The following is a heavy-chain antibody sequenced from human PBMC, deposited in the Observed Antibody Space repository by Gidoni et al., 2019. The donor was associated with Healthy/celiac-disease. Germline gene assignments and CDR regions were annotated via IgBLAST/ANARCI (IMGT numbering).Heavy chain of an antibody. V-gene: IGHV3-33*01. Sequence: QVQLVESGGGVVQPGRSLRLSCAASGFTFSSYGMHWVRQAPGKGLEWVAVIWYDGSNKYYADSVKGRFTISRDNYKNTLYLKMNSLRAEDTAVYYCARGNYDFWSGYSLFDAFDIWGQGTMVTVSS. CDR2: IWYDGSNK. CDR3: ARGNYDFWSGYSLFDAFDI. D-gene: IGHD3-3*01. J-gene: IGHJ3*02. CDR1: GFTFSSYG.